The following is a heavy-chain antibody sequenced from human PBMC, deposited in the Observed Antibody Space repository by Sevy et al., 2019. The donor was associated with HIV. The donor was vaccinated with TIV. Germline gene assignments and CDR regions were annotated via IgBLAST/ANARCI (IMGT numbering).Heavy chain of an antibody. CDR3: VSDNSTVAGAF. V-gene: IGHV3-33*01. CDR2: IWADGNNK. CDR1: GFTFNTYG. D-gene: IGHD4-17*01. Sequence: GGSLRLSCAASGFTFNTYGMHWVRQSPGKGLECVALIWADGNNKYYADSVKGRFIISRDNSKNTVYLQMNSLRVEDTAVYYCVSDNSTVAGAFWGQGTQVTVSS. J-gene: IGHJ1*01.